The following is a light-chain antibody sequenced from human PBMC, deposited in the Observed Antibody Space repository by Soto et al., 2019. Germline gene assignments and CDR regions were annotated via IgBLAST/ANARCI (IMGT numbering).Light chain of an antibody. Sequence: EIVLTQSPGYLSLTPGERVTLSCRASQSITSYLAWYQKKPGQTPRLLIYDAVNRATGVPDRFSGGGSGTDFTLTISSLEAEDSAVYYCQQRSNWPPEFTFGQGTKVDIK. CDR3: QQRSNWPPEFT. V-gene: IGKV3-11*01. J-gene: IGKJ2*01. CDR1: QSITSY. CDR2: DAV.